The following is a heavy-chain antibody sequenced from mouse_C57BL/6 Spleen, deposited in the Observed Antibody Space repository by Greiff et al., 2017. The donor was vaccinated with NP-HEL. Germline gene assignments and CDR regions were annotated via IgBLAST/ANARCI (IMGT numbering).Heavy chain of an antibody. CDR2: ILPGSGST. Sequence: QVQLQQSGAELMKPGASVKLSCKATGYTFTGYWIAWVKQRPGHGLEWIGEILPGSGSTNYNEKFKGKATFTADKSTNKAYMQIIKLRTEDSAIYYCASCWSYDGYYGDKDYWGQGPSVT. J-gene: IGHJ4*01. CDR1: GYTFTGYW. CDR3: ASCWSYDGYYGDKDY. V-gene: IGHV1-9*01. D-gene: IGHD2-3*01.